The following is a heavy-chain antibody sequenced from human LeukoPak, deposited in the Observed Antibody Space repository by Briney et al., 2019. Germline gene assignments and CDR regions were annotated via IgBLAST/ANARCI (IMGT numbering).Heavy chain of an antibody. D-gene: IGHD2-2*01. CDR1: GGSISSYY. CDR2: IYYRGST. J-gene: IGHJ6*02. V-gene: IGHV4-59*01. CDR3: ARGGVVAAGVHGMDV. Sequence: SETLSLTCTVSGGSISSYYWSWIRQPPGKGLEWIGYIYYRGSTKYNNSLKSGVTVSVDTSKNQFSLKLSSVTAADTAVYYCARGGVVAAGVHGMDVWGQGTTVTVSS.